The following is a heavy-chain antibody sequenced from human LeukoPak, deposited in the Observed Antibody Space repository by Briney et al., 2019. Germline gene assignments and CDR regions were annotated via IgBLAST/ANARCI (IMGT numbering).Heavy chain of an antibody. D-gene: IGHD6-19*01. Sequence: PSETLSLTCSVSDVSISAYYWSWIRQPAGKGLEWIGRIYPGESIYASENTNYNPSLKSRVSMSGDTSKNQVSLKLSSVTAADTAVYYCARVGLIAVAGPIRDFDYWGQGTLVTVSS. J-gene: IGHJ4*02. V-gene: IGHV4-4*07. CDR1: DVSISAYY. CDR3: ARVGLIAVAGPIRDFDY. CDR2: IYPGESIYASENT.